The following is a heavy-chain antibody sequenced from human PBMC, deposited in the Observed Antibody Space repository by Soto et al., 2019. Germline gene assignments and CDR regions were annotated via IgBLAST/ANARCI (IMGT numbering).Heavy chain of an antibody. D-gene: IGHD5-18*01. CDR3: AKRKVDTAMAYDY. CDR1: GSDFSTYS. CDR2: ISGSGGST. Sequence: GGSLRLSCRASGSDFSTYSMSWVRQAPGKGLEWVSAISGSGGSTYYADSVKGRFTISRDNSKNTLYLQMNSLRAEDTAVYYCAKRKVDTAMAYDYWGQGTLVTVSS. J-gene: IGHJ4*02. V-gene: IGHV3-23*01.